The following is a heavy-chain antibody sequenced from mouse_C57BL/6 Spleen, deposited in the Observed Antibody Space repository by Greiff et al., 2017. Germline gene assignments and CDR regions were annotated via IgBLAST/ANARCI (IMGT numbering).Heavy chain of an antibody. CDR3: ARADITTDFDY. J-gene: IGHJ2*01. D-gene: IGHD1-1*01. CDR2: INYDGSN. V-gene: IGHV3-6*01. CDR1: GYSITSGYY. Sequence: ESGPGLVKPSQSLSLTCSVTGYSITSGYYWNWIRQFPGNKLEWMGYINYDGSNNYNPSLKNRISITRDTSKNQFFLKLNSVTTEDTATYYCARADITTDFDYWGQGTTLTVSS.